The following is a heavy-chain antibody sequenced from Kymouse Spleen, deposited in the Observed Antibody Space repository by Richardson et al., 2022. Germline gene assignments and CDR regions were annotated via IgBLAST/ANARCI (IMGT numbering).Heavy chain of an antibody. CDR3: ARGGTIFGVVICYYYYGMDV. CDR1: GGSFSGYY. J-gene: IGHJ6*02. CDR2: INHSGST. D-gene: IGHD3-3*01. V-gene: IGHV4-34*01. Sequence: QVQLQQWGAGLLKPSETLSLTCAVYGGSFSGYYWSWIRQPPGKGLEWIGEINHSGSTNYNPSLKSRVTISVDTSKNQFSLKLSSVTAADTAVYYCARGGTIFGVVICYYYYGMDVWGQGTTVTVSS.